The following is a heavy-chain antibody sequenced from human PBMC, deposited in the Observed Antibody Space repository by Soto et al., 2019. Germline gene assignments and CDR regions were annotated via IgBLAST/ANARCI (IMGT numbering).Heavy chain of an antibody. CDR2: INPSGGST. D-gene: IGHD1-20*01. CDR1: GYTFTSYY. V-gene: IGHV1-46*01. CDR3: ARDRAGITGRNDAFDI. Sequence: GASVKVSCKASGYTFTSYYMHWVRQAPGQGLEWMGIINPSGGSTSYAQKFQGRVTMTRDTSTSTVYMELSSLRSEDTAVYYCARDRAGITGRNDAFDIWGQGTMVTVSS. J-gene: IGHJ3*02.